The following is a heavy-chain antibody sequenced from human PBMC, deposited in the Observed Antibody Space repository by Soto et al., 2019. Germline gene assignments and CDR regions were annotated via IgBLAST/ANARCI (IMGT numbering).Heavy chain of an antibody. CDR3: VIKVRGDSDGADSYYGMEV. D-gene: IGHD5-18*01. J-gene: IGHJ6*01. CDR2: MNGSSGNT. Sequence: SVEVCSKASRATLASRYRSWLRHPTRKELEWMGWMNGSSGNTGYGEKFQGRVNMNRNTSIRRAYMEVGSLRSEDTAVYYCVIKVRGDSDGADSYYGMEVWGQGTTVIVSS. V-gene: IGHV1-8*01. CDR1: RATLASRY.